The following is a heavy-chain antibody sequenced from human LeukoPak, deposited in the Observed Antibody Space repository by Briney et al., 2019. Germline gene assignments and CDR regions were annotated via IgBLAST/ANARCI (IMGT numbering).Heavy chain of an antibody. CDR2: IHSSEGT. CDR1: GGSLNGYY. Sequence: PSETLSLTCTVSGGSLNGYYWGWIRQPPGKGLECIAYIHSSEGTAHNASPKSRLTISLDTSKNQFSLTPSSVTAADTAVYYCARHVYGEGMVVWGKGTTVTVSS. V-gene: IGHV4-59*08. D-gene: IGHD4-17*01. J-gene: IGHJ6*04. CDR3: ARHVYGEGMVV.